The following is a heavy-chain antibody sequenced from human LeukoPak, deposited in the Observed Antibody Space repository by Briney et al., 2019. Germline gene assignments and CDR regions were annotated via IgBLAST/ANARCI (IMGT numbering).Heavy chain of an antibody. Sequence: ASVKVSCKASGYTFTSYGISWVRQAPGQGLEWMGWISAYNGNTNYAQKLQGRVTMTTDTSTSTAYMELRSLRSDDTAVYYCARGVPTTSYDILTGYYNPNFDYWGQGTLVTVSS. CDR1: GYTFTSYG. V-gene: IGHV1-18*01. D-gene: IGHD3-9*01. CDR2: ISAYNGNT. CDR3: ARGVPTTSYDILTGYYNPNFDY. J-gene: IGHJ4*02.